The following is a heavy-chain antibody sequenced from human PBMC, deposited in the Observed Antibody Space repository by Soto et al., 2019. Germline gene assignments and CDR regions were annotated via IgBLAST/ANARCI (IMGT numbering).Heavy chain of an antibody. Sequence: EVQLVESGGGLVQPGGSLRLSCAASGFTFSSYSMTWVRQAPGKGLEWVSYISSSGSTIYYADSVKGRFTISRDNAQNSLFLQMISLRAEDTAVYYCARDERAHGADALDIWGQGTMVTVSS. CDR2: ISSSGSTI. D-gene: IGHD4-17*01. CDR3: ARDERAHGADALDI. CDR1: GFTFSSYS. J-gene: IGHJ3*02. V-gene: IGHV3-48*01.